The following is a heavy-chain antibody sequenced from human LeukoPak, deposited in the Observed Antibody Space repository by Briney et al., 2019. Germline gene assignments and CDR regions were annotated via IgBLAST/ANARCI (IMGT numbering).Heavy chain of an antibody. J-gene: IGHJ4*02. CDR3: AKDKDRTNWYFDY. V-gene: IGHV3-30*02. D-gene: IGHD1-14*01. CDR2: IRYDGTNK. Sequence: PGGSLRLSCAASGFTFSSHGMHWVRQAPGKRLEWVAFIRYDGTNKHYADSVKGRFTISRDNSKNTLYLQMNSLRAEDTAVYYCAKDKDRTNWYFDYWGQGTLVTVSS. CDR1: GFTFSSHG.